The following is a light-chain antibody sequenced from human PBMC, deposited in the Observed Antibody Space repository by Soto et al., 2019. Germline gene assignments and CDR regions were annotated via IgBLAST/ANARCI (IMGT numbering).Light chain of an antibody. CDR1: QSVASNQ. CDR3: QQYGGSPQT. Sequence: EIVLTQSPDTLSLSPGERATLSCSASQSVASNQLAWYQHKSGQAPRLLIHGVFTRANGIPDRFSGSGSGTDFTLTISRLEPEDFALYYCQQYGGSPQTFGQGTKVEIQ. J-gene: IGKJ1*01. V-gene: IGKV3-20*01. CDR2: GVF.